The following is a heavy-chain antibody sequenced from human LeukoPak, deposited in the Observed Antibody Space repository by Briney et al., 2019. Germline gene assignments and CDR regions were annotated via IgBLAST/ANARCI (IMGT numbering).Heavy chain of an antibody. CDR3: TGYHYDILTGYYLDY. Sequence: SETLSLTCTVSGGSISSYYWSWIRQPPGKGLEWIGYIYYSGSTNYNPSLKSRVTISVDTSKNQFSLKLSSVTAADTAVYYCTGYHYDILTGYYLDYWGQGTLVTVSS. CDR2: IYYSGST. CDR1: GGSISSYY. J-gene: IGHJ4*02. D-gene: IGHD3-9*01. V-gene: IGHV4-59*01.